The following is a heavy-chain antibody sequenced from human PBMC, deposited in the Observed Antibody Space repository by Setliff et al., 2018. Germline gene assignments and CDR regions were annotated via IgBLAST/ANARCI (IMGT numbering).Heavy chain of an antibody. CDR1: GDSISDYH. V-gene: IGHV4-59*01. Sequence: SETLSLTCRVSGDSISDYHWSWIRQPPGQGLEWIGYIYSSGRTNYNPSLKSRVSLSLDTSKNQFSLDLSSVTPADTAVYYCARELALRAPVDFWGQGILVTVSS. CDR2: IYSSGRT. CDR3: ARELALRAPVDF. J-gene: IGHJ4*02. D-gene: IGHD3-3*02.